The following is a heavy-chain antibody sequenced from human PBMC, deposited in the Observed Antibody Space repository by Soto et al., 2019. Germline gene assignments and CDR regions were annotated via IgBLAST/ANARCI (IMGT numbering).Heavy chain of an antibody. CDR3: ARRGSSWYGVDY. D-gene: IGHD6-13*01. CDR1: GGSISSGDYY. CDR2: IYYSGST. V-gene: IGHV4-30-4*01. Sequence: LSLTCTVSGGSISSGDYYWSWIRQPPGKGLEWIGYIYYSGSTYYNPSLKSRVTISVDTSKNQFSLKLSSVTAADTAVYYCARRGSSWYGVDYWGQGTLVTVSS. J-gene: IGHJ4*02.